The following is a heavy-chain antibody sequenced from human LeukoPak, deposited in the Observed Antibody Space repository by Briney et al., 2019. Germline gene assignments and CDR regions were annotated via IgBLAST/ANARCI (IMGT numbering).Heavy chain of an antibody. CDR3: ATRYGSGSYYNVWYYYYYMDV. D-gene: IGHD3-10*01. CDR2: MNPNSGNT. Sequence: ASVKVSCKASGYTFTSYDINWVRQATGQGLEWMGWMNPNSGNTGYAQKFQGRVTMTRNTSISTACMELSSLRSEDTAVYYCATRYGSGSYYNVWYYYYYMDVWGKGTTVTVSS. J-gene: IGHJ6*03. CDR1: GYTFTSYD. V-gene: IGHV1-8*01.